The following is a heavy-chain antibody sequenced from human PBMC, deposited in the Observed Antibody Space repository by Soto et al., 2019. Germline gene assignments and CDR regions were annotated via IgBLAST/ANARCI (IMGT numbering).Heavy chain of an antibody. D-gene: IGHD4-4*01. Sequence: ASVKVSCKASGYTFTSYDINWVRQATGQGLEWMGWMNPNSGNTGYAQKFQGRVTMTRNTSISTAYMELSSLRSEDTAVYYCARKSSTGYSNFPRYGMDVWGQGTTVTVSS. CDR3: ARKSSTGYSNFPRYGMDV. CDR2: MNPNSGNT. V-gene: IGHV1-8*01. J-gene: IGHJ6*02. CDR1: GYTFTSYD.